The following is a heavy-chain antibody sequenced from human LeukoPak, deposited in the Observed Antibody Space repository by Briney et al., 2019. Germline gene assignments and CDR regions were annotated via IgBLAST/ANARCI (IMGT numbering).Heavy chain of an antibody. Sequence: PSQTLSLTCTVSGGSISSGSYYWSWIRQPAGKGLEWIGRINTSGSSNYNPSLKSRVIMSVDTSKNQFSLKLSSVTAADTALYYCARGRVTMIVVVNSYYYSMDVWGKGTTVTVSS. CDR2: INTSGSS. CDR3: ARGRVTMIVVVNSYYYSMDV. V-gene: IGHV4-61*02. J-gene: IGHJ6*03. D-gene: IGHD3-22*01. CDR1: GGSISSGSYY.